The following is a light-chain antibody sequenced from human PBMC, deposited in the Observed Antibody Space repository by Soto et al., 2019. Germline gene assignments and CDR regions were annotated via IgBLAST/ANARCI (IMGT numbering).Light chain of an antibody. V-gene: IGKV1-5*01. Sequence: DIQVTQSPSTLSASVGDRVTITCGASQSIGTWLAWYQQKPGKAPKLLIFDASTRAAGIPARFSGSGSGTDFTLTISSLEPEDFGVYYCQQRSNWPPEITFGQGTRLEIK. J-gene: IGKJ5*01. CDR3: QQRSNWPPEIT. CDR1: QSIGTW. CDR2: DAS.